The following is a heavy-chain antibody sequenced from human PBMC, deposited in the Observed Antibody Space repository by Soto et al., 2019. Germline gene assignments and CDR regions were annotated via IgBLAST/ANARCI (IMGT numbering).Heavy chain of an antibody. CDR3: TIGSWSGEVFDI. J-gene: IGHJ3*02. CDR2: IIPMLGVR. Sequence: QVQLVQSGAEVKKPGSSVKVSCKDSGGTFSTYSMFWVRQAPGQGLEWMGRIIPMLGVRNFAQRFQDRVTITADKATATVHMELSSLRSEDTALYYCTIGSWSGEVFDIWGQGTMVTVSS. V-gene: IGHV1-69*02. CDR1: GGTFSTYS. D-gene: IGHD2-21*01.